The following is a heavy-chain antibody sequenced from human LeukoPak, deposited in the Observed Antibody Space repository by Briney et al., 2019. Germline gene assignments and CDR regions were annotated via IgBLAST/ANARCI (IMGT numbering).Heavy chain of an antibody. J-gene: IGHJ4*02. CDR2: IIPIFGTA. Sequence: ASVKVSCKASGGTFSSYAISWVRQAPGQGLEWMGGIIPIFGTANYAQKFQGRVTITADESTSTAYMELSSLRSEDTAVYYCARESASGSYAFFDYWGQGTLVTVSS. CDR1: GGTFSSYA. CDR3: ARESASGSYAFFDY. D-gene: IGHD1-26*01. V-gene: IGHV1-69*13.